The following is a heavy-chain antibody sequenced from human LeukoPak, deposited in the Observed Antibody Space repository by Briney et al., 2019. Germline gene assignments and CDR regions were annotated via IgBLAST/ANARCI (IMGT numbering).Heavy chain of an antibody. CDR3: ARVDGSPDY. V-gene: IGHV1-8*01. Sequence: ASVKVSCKASGYTFTSLDINWVRQATGQGLEWMGWINPNSGNRGYAQQFQGRVTITRDTSISTVYMELSSLRSEETAVYYCARVDGSPDYWGQGTLVTVSS. D-gene: IGHD2-15*01. J-gene: IGHJ4*02. CDR1: GYTFTSLD. CDR2: INPNSGNR.